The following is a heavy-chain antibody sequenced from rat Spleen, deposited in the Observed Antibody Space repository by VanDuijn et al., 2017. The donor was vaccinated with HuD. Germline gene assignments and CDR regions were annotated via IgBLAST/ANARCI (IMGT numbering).Heavy chain of an antibody. CDR3: TMGIDY. V-gene: IGHV5-31*01. CDR2: ITNTGGSN. J-gene: IGHJ2*01. Sequence: EVQLVESGGGLVQPGRSMKLSCAASGFTFSNYVMAWVRQAPGKGLEWVASITNTGGSNHYPDSVKGRFSISRDKAKSTLYLQMNSLRSEDTATYYCTMGIDYWGQGVMVTVSS. CDR1: GFTFSNYV. D-gene: IGHD1-7*01.